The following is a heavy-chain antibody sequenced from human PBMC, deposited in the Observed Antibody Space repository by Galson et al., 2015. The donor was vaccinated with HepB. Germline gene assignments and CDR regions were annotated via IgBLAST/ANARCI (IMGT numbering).Heavy chain of an antibody. V-gene: IGHV4-59*01. J-gene: IGHJ4*02. D-gene: IGHD2-21*02. CDR1: GGSISSYY. CDR3: SRVYCGSDCSYDY. CDR2: IYYSGST. Sequence: ETLSLTCTVSGGSISSYYWSWIRQPPGKGLEWIGYIYYSGSTNSNPSLKCRVTISVDTSKNQFSLKLSSVTAADTAVYYCSRVYCGSDCSYDYWGQGTLVTVSS.